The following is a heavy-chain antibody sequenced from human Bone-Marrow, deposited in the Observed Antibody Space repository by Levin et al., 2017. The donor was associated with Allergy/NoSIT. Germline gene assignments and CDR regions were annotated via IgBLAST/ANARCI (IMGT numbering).Heavy chain of an antibody. D-gene: IGHD3-3*01. CDR3: ARGPTNYDFWSGYYKIVYGEFDY. Sequence: GASVKVSCKASGYTFTGYYMHWVRQAPGQGLEWMGWINPNSGGTNYAQKFQGWVTMTRDTSISTAYMELSRLRSDDTAVYYCARGPTNYDFWSGYYKIVYGEFDYWGQGTLVTVSS. CDR1: GYTFTGYY. CDR2: INPNSGGT. V-gene: IGHV1-2*04. J-gene: IGHJ4*02.